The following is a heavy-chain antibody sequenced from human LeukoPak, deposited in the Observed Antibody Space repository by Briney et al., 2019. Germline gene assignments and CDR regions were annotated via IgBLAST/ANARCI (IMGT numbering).Heavy chain of an antibody. CDR1: GFTFSSYA. D-gene: IGHD6-13*01. CDR3: AKTRPLDSSSWSHGDY. CDR2: ISGSGDST. V-gene: IGHV3-23*01. Sequence: GGSLRLSCAASGFTFSSYAMSWVRQAPGKGLEWVSAISGSGDSTYYGDSVKGRFTTSRDNSKNTLYLQMNSLRAEDTAVYYCAKTRPLDSSSWSHGDYWGQGTLVTVSS. J-gene: IGHJ4*02.